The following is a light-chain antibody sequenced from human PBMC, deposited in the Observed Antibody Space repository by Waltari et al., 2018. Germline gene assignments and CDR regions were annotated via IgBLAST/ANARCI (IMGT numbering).Light chain of an antibody. Sequence: HSALTPPASVSASPGHSIPIAGTGTRRHGGGYNHLARYQQHPGTAPKLMIYDLSNRPSGVSNRFSGSKSGNTASLTISGLQAEDEADYYCSSYISSSTLELFGGGTSLTVL. CDR1: RRHGGGYNH. J-gene: IGLJ2*01. V-gene: IGLV2-14*03. CDR2: DLS. CDR3: SSYISSSTLEL.